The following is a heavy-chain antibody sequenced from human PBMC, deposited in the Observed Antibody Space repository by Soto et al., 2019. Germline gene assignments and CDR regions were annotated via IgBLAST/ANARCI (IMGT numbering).Heavy chain of an antibody. V-gene: IGHV3-53*01. CDR2: IFIDGST. Sequence: GGSLRLSCGVPGFTVSGNSISWVRQAPGKGLEWISYIFIDGSTYYADSVRGRFSISRDTSKNTLYLQMNSLRAEDTAVYYCARRGSGSYYDYWGQGTLVTVSS. CDR1: GFTVSGNS. CDR3: ARRGSGSYYDY. J-gene: IGHJ4*02. D-gene: IGHD1-26*01.